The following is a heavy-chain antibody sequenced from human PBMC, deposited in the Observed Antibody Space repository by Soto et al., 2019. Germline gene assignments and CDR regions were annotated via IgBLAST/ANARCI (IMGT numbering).Heavy chain of an antibody. V-gene: IGHV1-24*01. CDR1: GYTLTELS. CDR3: ATSGSYHNWFDP. D-gene: IGHD1-26*01. J-gene: IGHJ5*02. CDR2: FDPEDGET. Sequence: QVQLVQSGAEVKKPGASVKVSCKVSGYTLTELSMHWVRQAPGKGLEWMGGFDPEDGETIYAQKFQGRVSMTEDTATDTAYMELSSQRSEDTAVYYCATSGSYHNWFDPWGQGTLVTVSS.